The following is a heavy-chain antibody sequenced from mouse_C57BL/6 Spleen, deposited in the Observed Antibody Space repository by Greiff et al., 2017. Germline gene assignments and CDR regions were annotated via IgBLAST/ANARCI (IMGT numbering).Heavy chain of an antibody. V-gene: IGHV1-42*01. Sequence: EVQLQQSGPELVKPGASVKISCKASGYSFTGYYMNWVKQSPEKSLEWIGEINPSTGGTTYNQKFKAKATLTVDKSSSTAYMQLKSLTSEDSAVYYCARRPSCGSSYWYFYVWGTGTTVTVSS. J-gene: IGHJ1*03. D-gene: IGHD1-1*01. CDR2: INPSTGGT. CDR1: GYSFTGYY. CDR3: ARRPSCGSSYWYFYV.